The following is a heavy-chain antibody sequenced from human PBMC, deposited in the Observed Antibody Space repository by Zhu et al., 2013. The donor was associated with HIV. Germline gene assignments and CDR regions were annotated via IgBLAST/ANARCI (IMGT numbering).Heavy chain of an antibody. J-gene: IGHJ2*01. D-gene: IGHD3-16*01. CDR3: ARGDYDYIWGRPVPRYFDL. Sequence: QVQLVQSGAEVKKPGSSVKVSCKASGGTFSSYAISWVRQAPGQGLEWMGGIIPIFGTANYAQKFQGRVTITADESTSTAYMELSSLRSEDTAVYYCARGDYDYIWGRPVPRYFDLWGRGTLVTVSS. CDR2: IIPIFGTA. CDR1: GGTFSSYA. V-gene: IGHV1-69*01.